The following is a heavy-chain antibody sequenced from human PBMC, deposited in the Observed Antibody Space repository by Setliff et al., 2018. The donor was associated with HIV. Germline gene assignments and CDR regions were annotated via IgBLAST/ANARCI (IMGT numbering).Heavy chain of an antibody. V-gene: IGHV1-46*01. J-gene: IGHJ3*02. CDR3: AREKAWWFGELLSDDAFDI. Sequence: ASVKVSCKASGYTFTSYYMHWVRQAPGQGLEWMGIINPSGGSTGYAQKFQGRVTMTRDTSTSTVYMELSSLRSEDTAVYYCAREKAWWFGELLSDDAFDIWGQGTMVTVSS. D-gene: IGHD3-10*01. CDR1: GYTFTSYY. CDR2: INPSGGST.